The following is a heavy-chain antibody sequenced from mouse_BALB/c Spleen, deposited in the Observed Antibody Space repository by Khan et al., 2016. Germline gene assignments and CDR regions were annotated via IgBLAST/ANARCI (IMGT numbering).Heavy chain of an antibody. D-gene: IGHD2-4*01. J-gene: IGHJ3*01. CDR3: ARSYYDAWFVY. CDR1: GFNIKDTY. Sequence: IQLVQSGAELVKPGASVKLSCTASGFNIKDTYMHWMIQRPEQGLEWIGRIDPANDNTKYDPQFQGQATITADTSSNTAYLQHSSLTSEDTAGSYCARSYYDAWFVYWGPATLLTVSA. V-gene: IGHV14-3*02. CDR2: IDPANDNT.